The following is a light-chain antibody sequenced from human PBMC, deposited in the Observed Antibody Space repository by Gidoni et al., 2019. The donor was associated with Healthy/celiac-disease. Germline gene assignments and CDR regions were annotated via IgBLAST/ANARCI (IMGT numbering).Light chain of an antibody. V-gene: IGKV1-33*01. Sequence: DIQMTQSPSSLSASVGDRVTITCQASQDISNYLNWYQQKPRKAPKLLIYDASNLETGVPSRFSGSGSGTDFTFTISSLQPEDIATYYCQQYDNLPSFGQXTRLEIK. J-gene: IGKJ5*01. CDR2: DAS. CDR1: QDISNY. CDR3: QQYDNLPS.